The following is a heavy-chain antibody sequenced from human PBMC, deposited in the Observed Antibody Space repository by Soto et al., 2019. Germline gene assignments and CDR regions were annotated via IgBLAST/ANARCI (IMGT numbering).Heavy chain of an antibody. CDR1: GYTFTSYD. Sequence: ASVKVSCKASGYTFTSYDINWLRQATGQGLEWMGWMNPNSGNTGYAQKFQGRVTMTRNTSISAAYMELSSLRSEDTAVYYCARVGIVGATYDAFDIWGQGTMVTVSS. D-gene: IGHD1-26*01. CDR2: MNPNSGNT. V-gene: IGHV1-8*01. CDR3: ARVGIVGATYDAFDI. J-gene: IGHJ3*02.